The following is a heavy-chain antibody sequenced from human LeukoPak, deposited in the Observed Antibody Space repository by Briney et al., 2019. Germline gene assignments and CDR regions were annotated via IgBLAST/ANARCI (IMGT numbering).Heavy chain of an antibody. CDR1: GYTFTSYD. CDR2: XXPXXXXX. Sequence: ASVKVSCKASGYTFTSYDINWVRQATGQGLEWMGWXXPXXXXXXXXXXFQGXVXMTRNTSISTAYMELSSLRSEDTAVYYCARGXXIAVFWXQGTLVTVS. V-gene: IGHV1-8*01. D-gene: IGHD6-19*01. J-gene: IGHJ4*02. CDR3: ARGXXIAVF.